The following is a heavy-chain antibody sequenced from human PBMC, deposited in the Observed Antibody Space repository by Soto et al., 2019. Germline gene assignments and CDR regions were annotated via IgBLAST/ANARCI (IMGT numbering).Heavy chain of an antibody. V-gene: IGHV4-59*01. CDR3: ARAPRGNYGYPSYFDY. CDR1: GGSISSYY. J-gene: IGHJ4*02. CDR2: IYYSGST. D-gene: IGHD3-10*01. Sequence: QVQLQESGPGLVKPSETLSLTSTVSGGSISSYYWSWIRQPPGKGLEWIGYIYYSGSTNYSPSLKSRVTISVDTSKNQFSLKLSSVTAADTAVYYCARAPRGNYGYPSYFDYWGQGTLVTVSS.